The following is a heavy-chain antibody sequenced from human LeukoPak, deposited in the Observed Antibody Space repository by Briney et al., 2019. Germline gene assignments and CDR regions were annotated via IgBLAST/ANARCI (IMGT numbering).Heavy chain of an antibody. V-gene: IGHV7-4-1*02. CDR1: GYTFTSYA. Sequence: ASVKVSCKASGYTFTSYAMNWVRQAPGQGLEWMGWINTNTGNPMYAQGFTGRFVFSLDTSVSTAYLQISSLKAEDTAVYYCARDRPIRLRSYSSGWYSPDYWGQGTLVTVSS. CDR2: INTNTGNP. CDR3: ARDRPIRLRSYSSGWYSPDY. D-gene: IGHD6-19*01. J-gene: IGHJ4*02.